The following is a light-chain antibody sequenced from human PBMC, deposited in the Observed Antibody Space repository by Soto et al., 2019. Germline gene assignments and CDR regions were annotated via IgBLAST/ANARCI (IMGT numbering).Light chain of an antibody. V-gene: IGLV2-8*01. CDR2: EVS. CDR1: SSDVGGYNY. Sequence: QSALTQPPSASGSPGQSVTISCTGTSSDVGGYNYVSWYQQHPGKAPKLMIYEVSERPSGVPDRFSGSKSSNTASLTVPGLQAEDEADYYCSSYAGSNNFVFGTGTKVTVL. J-gene: IGLJ1*01. CDR3: SSYAGSNNFV.